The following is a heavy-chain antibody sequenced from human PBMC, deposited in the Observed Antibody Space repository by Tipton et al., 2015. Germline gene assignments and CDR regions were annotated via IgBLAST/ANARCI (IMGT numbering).Heavy chain of an antibody. V-gene: IGHV4-28*03. CDR1: AYSISSDYY. D-gene: IGHD2-2*01. CDR3: ARVNCISTSCYVGAWFDP. CDR2: IYNSGST. Sequence: TLSLTCAVSAYSISSDYYWNWIRQPPGKGLEWIGYIYNSGSTNYNHTLKSRVTMSVDRAKNQFSLKLNTVTAADTAVYYCARVNCISTSCYVGAWFDPWGQGTLVTVSS. J-gene: IGHJ5*02.